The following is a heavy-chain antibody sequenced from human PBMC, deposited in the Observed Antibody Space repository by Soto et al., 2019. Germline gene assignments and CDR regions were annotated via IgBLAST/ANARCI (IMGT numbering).Heavy chain of an antibody. CDR3: ATAPHGTGTIGFLMVPVDY. Sequence: ASVKVSCKVSGYTLTELSIHWVRQAPGKGLEWMGGFDPEDGETIYAQKFQGRVTMTEDTSTDTAYMELSSLRSEDTAVYYCATAPHGTGTIGFLMVPVDYWGQGTLVTVSS. CDR1: GYTLTELS. CDR2: FDPEDGET. V-gene: IGHV1-24*01. D-gene: IGHD1-7*01. J-gene: IGHJ4*02.